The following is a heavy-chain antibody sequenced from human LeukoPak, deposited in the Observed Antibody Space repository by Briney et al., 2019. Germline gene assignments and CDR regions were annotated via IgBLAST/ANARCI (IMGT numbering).Heavy chain of an antibody. CDR1: GGSISSSSYY. V-gene: IGHV4-39*01. J-gene: IGHJ4*02. CDR2: IYYSGST. D-gene: IGHD3-3*01. CDR3: ARSDAKDSFGVVIHPLDY. Sequence: SETLSLTCTVSGGSISSSSYYWGWIRQPPGKGLEWIGSIYYSGSTYYNPSLKSRVTISVDTSKNQFSLKLSSVTAADTAVYYCARSDAKDSFGVVIHPLDYWGQGTLVTVSS.